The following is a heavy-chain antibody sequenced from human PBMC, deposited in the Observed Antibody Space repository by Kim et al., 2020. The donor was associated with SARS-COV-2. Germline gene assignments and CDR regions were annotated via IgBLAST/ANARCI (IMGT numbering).Heavy chain of an antibody. CDR2: ISAYNGNT. CDR1: GYTFTSYG. V-gene: IGHV1-18*01. J-gene: IGHJ6*02. Sequence: ASVKVSCKASGYTFTSYGISWVRQAPGQGLEWMGWISAYNGNTNYAQKLQGRVTMTTDTSTSTAYMELRSLRSDDTAVYYCARDRDWTRKIYYYYYGMDVWGQGTTVTVSS. CDR3: ARDRDWTRKIYYYYYGMDV. D-gene: IGHD1-1*01.